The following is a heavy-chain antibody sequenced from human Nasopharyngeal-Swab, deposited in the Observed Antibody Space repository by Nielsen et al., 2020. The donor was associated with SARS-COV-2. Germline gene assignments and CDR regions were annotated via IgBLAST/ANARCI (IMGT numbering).Heavy chain of an antibody. CDR3: ARQLDLYFAFDL. V-gene: IGHV1-2*02. Sequence: ASVKVSCKASGYTLSEYFIHWLRQAPGHGPEWMGWINPKSGETKYAQRFQDRVTVTRDKSFTTAFMDLSSLRPDDTAVYYCARQLDLYFAFDLWGQGTLVTVSS. CDR2: INPKSGET. J-gene: IGHJ4*02. CDR1: GYTLSEYF. D-gene: IGHD3-9*01.